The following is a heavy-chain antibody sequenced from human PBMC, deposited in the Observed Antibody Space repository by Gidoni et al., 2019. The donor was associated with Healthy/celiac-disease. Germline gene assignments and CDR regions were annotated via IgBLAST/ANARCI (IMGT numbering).Heavy chain of an antibody. CDR3: ATDSCSGGSCYFDY. Sequence: AQKFQGRVTMTEDTSTDTAYMELSSLRSEDTAVYYCATDSCSGGSCYFDYWGQGTLVTVSS. D-gene: IGHD2-15*01. V-gene: IGHV1-24*01. J-gene: IGHJ4*02.